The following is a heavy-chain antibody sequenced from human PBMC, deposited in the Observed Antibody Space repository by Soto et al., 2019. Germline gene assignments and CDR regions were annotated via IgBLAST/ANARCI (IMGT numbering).Heavy chain of an antibody. J-gene: IGHJ6*02. CDR1: GFTFSSYW. CDR3: AREGRSYDSGGMDV. Sequence: GGSLRLSCAASGFTFSSYWMIWVRQAPGKGLEWVANIKQDGSEKYYVDSVKGRFTISRDTAKNSLYLQMNSLRAEDTAVYYCAREGRSYDSGGMDVWGQGTTVTLSS. CDR2: IKQDGSEK. D-gene: IGHD3-22*01. V-gene: IGHV3-7*01.